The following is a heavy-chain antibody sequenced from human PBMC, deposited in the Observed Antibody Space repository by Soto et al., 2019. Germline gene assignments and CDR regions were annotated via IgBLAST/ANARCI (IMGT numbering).Heavy chain of an antibody. CDR3: ARGRTIVSPGN. V-gene: IGHV1-2*02. CDR1: GYTFTGYQ. Sequence: QVQVVQSGAEVKKPGASVKVSCKASGYTFTGYQMHWVRQAPGQGLEWMGWFNPNSGGTNYEQKFQGRVTMTGDTSISTAYMELNRLTSDDTAVYFCARGRTIVSPGNWGQGTLVSVSS. D-gene: IGHD2-21*01. J-gene: IGHJ4*02. CDR2: FNPNSGGT.